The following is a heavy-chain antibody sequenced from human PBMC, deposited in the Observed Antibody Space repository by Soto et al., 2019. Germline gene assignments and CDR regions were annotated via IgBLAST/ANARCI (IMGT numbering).Heavy chain of an antibody. J-gene: IGHJ4*02. CDR3: VKDDGGYPSTAPH. D-gene: IGHD3-22*01. CDR2: ISGSGDRT. V-gene: IGHV3-23*01. Sequence: EVQLLESGGGLVQPGGSLRLSCAASGITISNYPMSWVRQAPGKGLDWVSGISGSGDRTYYADSAKGRCTISKDISRNSLSLQRDSLGVEDTAVYFCVKDDGGYPSTAPHWGQGTLVTVSS. CDR1: GITISNYP.